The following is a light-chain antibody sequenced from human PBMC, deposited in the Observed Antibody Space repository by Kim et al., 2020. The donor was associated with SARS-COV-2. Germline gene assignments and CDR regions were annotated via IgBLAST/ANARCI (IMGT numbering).Light chain of an antibody. CDR2: DVT. CDR3: SSYTSSKTWV. CDR1: KSDIGGYNY. Sequence: GQSLTISCTGSKSDIGGYNYVSWYQQHPGKDPKLIIYDVTTRPSGVSDRFSGSKSGNTASQIISGLQADAEADYYCSSYTSSKTWVFGGGTQLTVL. J-gene: IGLJ3*02. V-gene: IGLV2-14*03.